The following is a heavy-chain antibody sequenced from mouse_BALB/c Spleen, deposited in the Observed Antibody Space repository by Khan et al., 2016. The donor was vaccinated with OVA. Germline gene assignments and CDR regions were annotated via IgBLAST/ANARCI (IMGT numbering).Heavy chain of an antibody. J-gene: IGHJ2*01. Sequence: LEEPGTELARPGASVKLSCKASGYTFTSYWMQWVKQRPGQGLEWIGAIYPGDGNTRYTQKFKGKATLTADKSSSTAYMQLSSLASEDSAVYFCVRGGITTGYFDYWGQGTTLTVSS. V-gene: IGHV1-87*01. CDR2: IYPGDGNT. CDR3: VRGGITTGYFDY. CDR1: GYTFTSYW. D-gene: IGHD1-1*01.